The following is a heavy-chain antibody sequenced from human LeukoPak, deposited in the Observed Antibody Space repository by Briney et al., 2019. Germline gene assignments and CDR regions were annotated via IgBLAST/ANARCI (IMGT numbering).Heavy chain of an antibody. CDR1: GFTFSSYA. V-gene: IGHV3-23*01. Sequence: PGGSLRLSCAASGFTFSSYAMSWVRQAPGKGLEGVSAISGSGGSTYYADSVKGRFTISRDNSKNTLYLQMHSLRAEDTAVYYCAKDGGYCSSTSCKHDAFDIWGQGTMVTVSS. CDR3: AKDGGYCSSTSCKHDAFDI. CDR2: ISGSGGST. D-gene: IGHD2-2*01. J-gene: IGHJ3*02.